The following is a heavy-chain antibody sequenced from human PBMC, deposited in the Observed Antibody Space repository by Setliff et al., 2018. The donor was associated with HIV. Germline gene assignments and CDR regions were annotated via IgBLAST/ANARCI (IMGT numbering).Heavy chain of an antibody. V-gene: IGHV3-48*03. CDR2: ISGGGGTI. CDR3: AREPTVTTKYYGMDV. Sequence: SGGSLRLSCAASGFTFSNYEMNWVRQAPGKGLEWVSYISGGGGTIYYADSVKGRFTISRDNAKNSLYLQMNSLRVEDTAVYYCAREPTVTTKYYGMDVWGQGTTVTSP. D-gene: IGHD4-17*01. J-gene: IGHJ6*02. CDR1: GFTFSNYE.